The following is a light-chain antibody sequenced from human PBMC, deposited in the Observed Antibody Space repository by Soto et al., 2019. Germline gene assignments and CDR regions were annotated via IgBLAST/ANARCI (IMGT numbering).Light chain of an antibody. J-gene: IGKJ5*01. CDR3: QQYNDWPPTT. CDR1: ESVSSY. CDR2: DAS. V-gene: IGKV3D-15*01. Sequence: VLAQSPATLSLSPGERATLSCRASESVSSYLAWYQQKPGQAPRLLIYDASTRATGIPARFSGSGSGTEFTLTISSLQSEDSAVYYCQQYNDWPPTTFGQGTRLEIK.